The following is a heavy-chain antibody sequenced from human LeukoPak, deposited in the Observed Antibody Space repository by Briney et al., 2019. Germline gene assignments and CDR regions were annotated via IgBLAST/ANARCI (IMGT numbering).Heavy chain of an antibody. CDR3: ARGEYSQGLHDY. CDR1: GAFISSHY. J-gene: IGHJ4*02. V-gene: IGHV4-59*11. Sequence: SETLSLTCTVSGAFISSHYWNWIRQPPGEGLEWIGYVYDSGSTFYNPSLQSRATISMDTSKNQVSLKLKSVTAADTAVYYCARGEYSQGLHDYWGQGTLVTVSS. D-gene: IGHD3-10*01. CDR2: VYDSGST.